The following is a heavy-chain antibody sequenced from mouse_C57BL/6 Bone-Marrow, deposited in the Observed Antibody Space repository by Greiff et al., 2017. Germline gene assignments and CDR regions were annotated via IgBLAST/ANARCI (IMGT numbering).Heavy chain of an antibody. Sequence: QVQLKQSGPELVKPGASVKISCKASGYAFSSSWMNWVKQRPGQGLEWIGRIYPGDGDTNYNGKFKGKATLTADKSSSTAYMQLSSLTSEDSAVYFCARRRRSYDSYWYFGVWGTGTTVTVSS. V-gene: IGHV1-82*01. J-gene: IGHJ1*03. CDR2: IYPGDGDT. CDR1: GYAFSSSW. CDR3: ARRRRSYDSYWYFGV. D-gene: IGHD2-4*01.